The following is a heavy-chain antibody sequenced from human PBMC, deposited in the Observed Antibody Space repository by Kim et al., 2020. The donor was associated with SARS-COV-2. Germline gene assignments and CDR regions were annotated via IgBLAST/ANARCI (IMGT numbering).Heavy chain of an antibody. CDR3: ARGALITMVRGVFISDWF. D-gene: IGHD3-10*01. J-gene: IGHJ5*01. Sequence: SETLSLTCAVYGGSFSGYYWSWIRQPPGKGLEWIGEINHSGSTNYNPSRKSRVTISVDTSKHQFSLKLSSVTAADTAVYYCARGALITMVRGVFISDWF. CDR2: INHSGST. V-gene: IGHV4-34*01. CDR1: GGSFSGYY.